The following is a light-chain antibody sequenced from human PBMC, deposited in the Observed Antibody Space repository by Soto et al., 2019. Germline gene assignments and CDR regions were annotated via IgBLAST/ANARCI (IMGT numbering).Light chain of an antibody. V-gene: IGKV3-15*01. Sequence: ELVMTQSPATVSVSPGETATLSCRASQSVSYNLAWYQQKPGQGLRLLIYGAFTRATGIPARFSGSGSGTEFTLTISSLQSEDFAVYYCQQYKNWPPLTFGGGTKVEIK. CDR1: QSVSYN. J-gene: IGKJ4*01. CDR2: GAF. CDR3: QQYKNWPPLT.